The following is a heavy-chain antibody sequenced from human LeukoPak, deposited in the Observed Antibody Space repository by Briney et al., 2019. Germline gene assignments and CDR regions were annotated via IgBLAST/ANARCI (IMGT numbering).Heavy chain of an antibody. J-gene: IGHJ6*02. CDR3: TRVRSDSYALYYGVDV. Sequence: GGSLRLSCTASGFTFGDYAMSWVRQAPGKGLEWVGFIRSKAYGGTTEYAASVKGRFTISRDDSKSIAYLQMNSLKTEDTTVYYCTRVRSDSYALYYGVDVWGQGTTVTVSS. CDR2: IRSKAYGGTT. V-gene: IGHV3-49*04. D-gene: IGHD5-18*01. CDR1: GFTFGDYA.